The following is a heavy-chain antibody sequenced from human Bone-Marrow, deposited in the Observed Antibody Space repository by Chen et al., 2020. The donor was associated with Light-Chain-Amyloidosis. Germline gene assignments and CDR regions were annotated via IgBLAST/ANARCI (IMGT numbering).Heavy chain of an antibody. CDR1: GFSFRSYW. CDR3: AGDRGWFDP. CDR2: MKEDGSEK. Sequence: EVQLVESGGGLVQPGGSLILSRAASGFSFRSYWMTWVRQVSGEGLEWVAKMKEDGSEKYYVDSVKGRFTISRDNAKNSLYLQMNNLRVEDTAVYYCAGDRGWFDPWGQGTLVTVSS. J-gene: IGHJ5*02. V-gene: IGHV3-7*01.